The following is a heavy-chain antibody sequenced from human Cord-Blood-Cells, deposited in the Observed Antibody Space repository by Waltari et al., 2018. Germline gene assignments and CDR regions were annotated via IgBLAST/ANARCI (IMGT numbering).Heavy chain of an antibody. V-gene: IGHV1-2*04. CDR3: ARARADGDYYYFDY. CDR1: GYTFPGYY. Sequence: QVQLVQSGAEVKKPGASVKVYCKASGYTFPGYYMHWVRQAPGQGLEWMGWINPNSGGTNYAQKFQGWVTMTRDTSISTAYMELSRLRSDDTAVYYCARARADGDYYYFDYWGQGTLVTVSS. CDR2: INPNSGGT. D-gene: IGHD4-17*01. J-gene: IGHJ4*02.